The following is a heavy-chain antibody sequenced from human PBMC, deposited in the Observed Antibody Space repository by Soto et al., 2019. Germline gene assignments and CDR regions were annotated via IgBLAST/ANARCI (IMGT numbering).Heavy chain of an antibody. CDR3: ARVRDWFDP. CDR1: GGCFSGYD. J-gene: IGHJ5*02. Sequence: ATLSLTSAVYGGCFSGYDWNWIRQPPGKGLEWIGEIDHSVYTNYNPSLKSRVTISVDTSKNQFSLRLTAVTAAETAVYYCARVRDWFDPWGQGTLVTVSS. CDR2: IDHSVYT. D-gene: IGHD3-3*01. V-gene: IGHV4-34*01.